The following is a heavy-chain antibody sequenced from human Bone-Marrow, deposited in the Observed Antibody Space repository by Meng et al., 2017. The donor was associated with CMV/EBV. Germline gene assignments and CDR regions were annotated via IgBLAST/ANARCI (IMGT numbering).Heavy chain of an antibody. J-gene: IGHJ5*02. CDR1: GGSISSSSYY. V-gene: IGHV4-39*07. CDR3: AIVVVIANWFDP. Sequence: SETLSLTCTVSGGSISSSSYYWGWIRQPPGKGLEWIGSIYYSGSTYYNPSLKSRVTISVDTSKNQFSLKLSSVTAADTAVYYCAIVVVIANWFDPWGQGTLVTVPS. D-gene: IGHD3-22*01. CDR2: IYYSGST.